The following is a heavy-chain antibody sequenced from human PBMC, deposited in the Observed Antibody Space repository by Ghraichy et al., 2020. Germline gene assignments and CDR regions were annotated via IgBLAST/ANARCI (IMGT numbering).Heavy chain of an antibody. CDR3: TRDHVVVPAAIRFDY. V-gene: IGHV3-49*03. Sequence: GGSLRLSCTASGFTFGDYAMSWFRQAPGKGLEWVGFIRSKAYGGTTEYAASVKGRFTISRDDSKSIAYLQMNSLKTEDTAVYYCTRDHVVVPAAIRFDYWGQGTLVTVSS. J-gene: IGHJ4*02. CDR2: IRSKAYGGTT. CDR1: GFTFGDYA. D-gene: IGHD2-2*01.